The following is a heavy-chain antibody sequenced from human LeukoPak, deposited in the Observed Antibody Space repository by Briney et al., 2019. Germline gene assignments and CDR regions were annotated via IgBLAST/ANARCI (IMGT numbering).Heavy chain of an antibody. Sequence: GASLRLSCAASGFTFSSYWMSWVRQAPRKGLEWVANIKQDGSEKYYVDSVKGRFTISRDNAKNSLYLQMNSLRAEDTAVYYCARDVGPDFGVVDYWGQGTLVTVSS. J-gene: IGHJ4*02. CDR1: GFTFSSYW. D-gene: IGHD3-3*01. V-gene: IGHV3-7*01. CDR3: ARDVGPDFGVVDY. CDR2: IKQDGSEK.